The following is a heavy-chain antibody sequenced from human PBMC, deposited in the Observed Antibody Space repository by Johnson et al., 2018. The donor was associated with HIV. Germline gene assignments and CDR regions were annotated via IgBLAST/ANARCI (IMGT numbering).Heavy chain of an antibody. CDR2: IKQDGSEK. CDR3: AREVYYDSSGYYVDAFDI. D-gene: IGHD3-22*01. Sequence: VQLVESGGGLVQPGGSLRLSCAASGFTFSSYWMSWVRQAPGKGLAWVANIKQDGSEKYYVDSVKGRFTISRDNAKNSLYLQMTSLRAEDTAVYYCAREVYYDSSGYYVDAFDIWGQGTMVTVSS. J-gene: IGHJ3*02. V-gene: IGHV3-7*01. CDR1: GFTFSSYW.